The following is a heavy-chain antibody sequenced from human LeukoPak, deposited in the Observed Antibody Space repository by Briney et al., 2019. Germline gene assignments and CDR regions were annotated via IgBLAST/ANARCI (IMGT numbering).Heavy chain of an antibody. CDR1: GYTFTSYG. CDR3: ARDKVRWAVAGTRAFDI. D-gene: IGHD6-19*01. V-gene: IGHV1-69*06. Sequence: SVKVSCKASGYTFTSYGISWVRQAPGQGLEWMGGIIPIFGTANYAQKFQGRVTITADKSTSTAYMELSSLRSEDTAVYYCARDKVRWAVAGTRAFDIWGQGTMVTVSS. J-gene: IGHJ3*02. CDR2: IIPIFGTA.